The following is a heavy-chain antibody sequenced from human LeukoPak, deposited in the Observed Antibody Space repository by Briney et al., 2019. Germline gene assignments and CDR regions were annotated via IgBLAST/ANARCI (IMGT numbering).Heavy chain of an antibody. D-gene: IGHD3-22*01. CDR2: MNPNCGNT. CDR3: ARGIQNYYDSSGYYYRFDY. Sequence: ASVKVSCKASGYTFTSYDINWVRQATGQGLEWMGWMNPNCGNTGYAQKFQGRVTMTTNTSIRTAYMELSSLRSEDTAVYYCARGIQNYYDSSGYYYRFDYWGQGTLVTVSS. V-gene: IGHV1-8*01. J-gene: IGHJ4*02. CDR1: GYTFTSYD.